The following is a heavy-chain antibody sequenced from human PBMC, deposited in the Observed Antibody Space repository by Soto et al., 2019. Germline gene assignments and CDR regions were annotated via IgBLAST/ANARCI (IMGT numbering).Heavy chain of an antibody. CDR3: ARSRGSGPFDY. CDR1: GFTFSSYS. CDR2: ISSSSSYI. V-gene: IGHV3-21*01. D-gene: IGHD3-10*01. Sequence: EVQLVESGGGLVKPGGSLRLSCAASGFTFSSYSMNWVRQAPGKGLEWVSSISSSSSYIYYADSVKGRFTISRDNAKNSLYLQMNSLRAEDTAVYDCARSRGSGPFDYWGQGALVTVSS. J-gene: IGHJ4*01.